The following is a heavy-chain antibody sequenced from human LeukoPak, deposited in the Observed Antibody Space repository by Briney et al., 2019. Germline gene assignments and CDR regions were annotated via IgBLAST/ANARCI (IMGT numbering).Heavy chain of an antibody. J-gene: IGHJ3*02. V-gene: IGHV6-1*01. D-gene: IGHD1/OR15-1a*01. CDR2: TYYRSN. CDR3: ARGRNNAFDI. Sequence: SQTLSLTCALSGDSVSSSRDAWNWIRQSPSRGLEWLGRTYYRSNDYAVSVRTRMTINVDTSKNQVSLQLSSVTHEDTAVYYCARGRNNAFDIWGQGSMVTVS. CDR1: GDSVSSSRDA.